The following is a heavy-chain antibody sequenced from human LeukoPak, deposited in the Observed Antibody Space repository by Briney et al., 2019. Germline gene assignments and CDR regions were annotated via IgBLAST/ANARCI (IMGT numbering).Heavy chain of an antibody. Sequence: PSETLSLTCTVSGGSISSYYWSWIRQPAGKGLEWIGRIYTSGSTNYNPSLTSRVTMSVDTSKSQFSLKLSSVTAADTAVYYCARDTSSYYDFWTGFRSPYNWFDPWGQGTLVTVSS. CDR2: IYTSGST. D-gene: IGHD3-3*01. CDR1: GGSISSYY. CDR3: ARDTSSYYDFWTGFRSPYNWFDP. V-gene: IGHV4-4*07. J-gene: IGHJ5*02.